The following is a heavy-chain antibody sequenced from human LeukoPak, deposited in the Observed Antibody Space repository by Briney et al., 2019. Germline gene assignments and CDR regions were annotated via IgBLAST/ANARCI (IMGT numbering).Heavy chain of an antibody. J-gene: IGHJ4*02. CDR3: AKDPTTVTTPSRDDY. D-gene: IGHD4-17*01. CDR1: GFTFSSYA. CDR2: ISGSDGST. Sequence: GGSLRLSCAASGFTFSSYAMSWVRQAPGKGLEWVSAISGSDGSTYYADSVKGRFTISRDNSKNTLYLQMNSLRAEDTAVYYCAKDPTTVTTPSRDDYWGQGTLVTVSS. V-gene: IGHV3-23*01.